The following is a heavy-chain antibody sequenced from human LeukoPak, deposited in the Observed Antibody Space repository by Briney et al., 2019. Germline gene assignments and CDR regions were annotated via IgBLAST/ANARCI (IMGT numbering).Heavy chain of an antibody. V-gene: IGHV4-39*07. Sequence: PSETLSLTCTVSGGSISSSSYYWGWIRQPPGKGLEWIGSIYYSGSTYYNPSLKSRVTISVDTSKNQFSLKLSSVTAADTAVYYCAREAWHYDSSGWSDYWGQGTLVTVSS. CDR3: AREAWHYDSSGWSDY. J-gene: IGHJ4*02. CDR2: IYYSGST. D-gene: IGHD3-22*01. CDR1: GGSISSSSYY.